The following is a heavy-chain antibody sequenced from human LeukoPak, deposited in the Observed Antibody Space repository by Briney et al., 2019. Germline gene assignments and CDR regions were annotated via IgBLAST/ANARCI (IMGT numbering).Heavy chain of an antibody. D-gene: IGHD3-3*01. J-gene: IGHJ6*03. V-gene: IGHV3-23*01. CDR3: ARGGGFWRGYSRGYYMDV. CDR1: GFTFRSYA. Sequence: GGSLRLSCAASGFTFRSYAMSWVRQAPGKGLEWVSVISGGGDSKYYADSVKGRFTISRDNSKNTLYLQVNTLRPEDTAVYYWARGGGFWRGYSRGYYMDVWGKGTTVTVSS. CDR2: ISGGGDSK.